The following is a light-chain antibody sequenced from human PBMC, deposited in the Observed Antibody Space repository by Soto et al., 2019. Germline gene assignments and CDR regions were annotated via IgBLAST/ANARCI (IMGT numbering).Light chain of an antibody. V-gene: IGKV1-5*03. CDR3: LQYNSYSPRT. J-gene: IGKJ1*01. CDR2: KGS. Sequence: DFQLPQSPSTLSESVGDRVPFTYRPSQSITPGLAGFQQNPGKAPKIQIYKGSSLVSGVPSRFSGSGSGTDFTLTISSLQPDDFATYYCLQYNSYSPRTFGRGTKVEI. CDR1: QSITPG.